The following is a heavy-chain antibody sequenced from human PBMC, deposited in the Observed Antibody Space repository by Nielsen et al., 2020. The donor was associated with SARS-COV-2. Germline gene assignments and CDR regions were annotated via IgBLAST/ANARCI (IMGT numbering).Heavy chain of an antibody. CDR2: ISGSGGST. Sequence: GGSLRLSCAASGFTFTNYAMSWVRQAPGKGLEWVSTISGSGGSTYYADSVKGRFTISRDNSKNTLSLQMNSLRAEDTAVYYCAKGHDILTGYYDYWGQGTLVTVSS. D-gene: IGHD3-9*01. J-gene: IGHJ4*02. CDR3: AKGHDILTGYYDY. V-gene: IGHV3-23*01. CDR1: GFTFTNYA.